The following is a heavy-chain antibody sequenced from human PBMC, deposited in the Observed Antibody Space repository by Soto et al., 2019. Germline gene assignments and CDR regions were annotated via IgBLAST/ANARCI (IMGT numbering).Heavy chain of an antibody. CDR1: VFTFSDYY. CDR3: AGYCTNGVCYFDYYYGMDV. D-gene: IGHD2-8*01. CDR2: ISSSGSTI. Sequence: GGSLRLSCASSVFTFSDYYMSWIRQAPGKGLEWVSYISSSGSTIYYADSVKGRFTISRDNAKNSLYLQMNSLRAEDTAVYYCAGYCTNGVCYFDYYYGMDVWGQGTTVTVSS. V-gene: IGHV3-11*01. J-gene: IGHJ6*02.